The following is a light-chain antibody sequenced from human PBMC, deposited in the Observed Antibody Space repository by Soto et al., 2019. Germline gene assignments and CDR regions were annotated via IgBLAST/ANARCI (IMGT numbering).Light chain of an antibody. Sequence: VLTQPPSVSGAPGQRVTISCTGSGSNIGAGYDVHWYQHRPGTAPKLLVFGDSHRPSGVPDRFSGSKSGTSASLAVTGLQAEDEGDYYCQSYDSTLDARYVFGTGTKVTVL. J-gene: IGLJ1*01. CDR2: GDS. CDR1: GSNIGAGYD. CDR3: QSYDSTLDARYV. V-gene: IGLV1-40*01.